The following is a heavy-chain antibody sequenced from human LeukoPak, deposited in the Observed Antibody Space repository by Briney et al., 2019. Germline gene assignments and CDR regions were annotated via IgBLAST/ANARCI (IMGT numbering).Heavy chain of an antibody. CDR3: ARDLSHCSGGGCYSAHFDY. D-gene: IGHD2-15*01. CDR2: INTDMSST. J-gene: IGHJ4*02. CDR1: GFTFSDYW. Sequence: GGSLRLSCVASGFTFSDYWMHWVRQAPGKGLVWVSRINTDMSSTIYTDSVKDRFTISRDNAKNTLYLQMNSLRAEDTAVYYCARDLSHCSGGGCYSAHFDYWGLGTLVTVSS. V-gene: IGHV3-74*01.